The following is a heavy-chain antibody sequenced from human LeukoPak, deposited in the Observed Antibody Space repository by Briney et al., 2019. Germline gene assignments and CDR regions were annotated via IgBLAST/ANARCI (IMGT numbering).Heavy chain of an antibody. CDR3: ARQDVGSRGYYYGMDV. D-gene: IGHD2-2*01. CDR2: RYHDGRR. J-gene: IGHJ6*02. Sequence: PSQTLSLTCAVSGDSIRSDSWWIWVRQAPGKGLEWIGERYHDGRRTYNPSLKSRVSISLDESENQFSLKLSSVTAADTAVYYCARQDVGSRGYYYGMDVWGQGTTVTVSS. V-gene: IGHV4-4*02. CDR1: GDSIRSDSW.